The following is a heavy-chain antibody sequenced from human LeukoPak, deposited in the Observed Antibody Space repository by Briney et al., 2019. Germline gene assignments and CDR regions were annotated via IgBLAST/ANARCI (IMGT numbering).Heavy chain of an antibody. V-gene: IGHV4-39*07. CDR3: ARGSTAMVAGRSHDY. J-gene: IGHJ4*02. CDR2: INHSGST. Sequence: SETLSLTCTVSGGSISSSSYYWSWIRQPPGKGLEWIGEINHSGSTNYNPSLKSRVTISVDTSKNQFSLKLSSVTAADTAVYYCARGSTAMVAGRSHDYWGQGTLVTVSS. CDR1: GGSISSSSYY. D-gene: IGHD5-18*01.